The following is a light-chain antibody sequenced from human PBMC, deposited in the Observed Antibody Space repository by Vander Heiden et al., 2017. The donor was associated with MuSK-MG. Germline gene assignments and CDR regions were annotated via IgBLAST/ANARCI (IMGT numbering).Light chain of an antibody. CDR2: KAS. CDR3: QQYNSYSPWT. V-gene: IGKV1-5*03. Sequence: DIQMTQSPSTLSASVGDRVTITCRASQSISSWLAWYQQKPGKAPKLLIYKASSLESGVPSRFSGSGYGKEFTLTISSRQPDDLAPYYCQQYNSYSPWTFGQGTKVEIK. CDR1: QSISSW. J-gene: IGKJ1*01.